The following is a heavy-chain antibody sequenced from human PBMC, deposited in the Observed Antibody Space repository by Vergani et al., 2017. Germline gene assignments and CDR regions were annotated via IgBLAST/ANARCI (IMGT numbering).Heavy chain of an antibody. D-gene: IGHD6-13*01. Sequence: EVQLLESGGGLVQPGGSLRLSCAASGLTFSSYAMSWVRQAPGKGLEWVSAISGSGGSTYYADSVKGRFTISRDNSKNTLYLQMNSLRAEDTAVYYCAKDRGIAAAGLGYFDYWGQGTLVTVSS. CDR3: AKDRGIAAAGLGYFDY. V-gene: IGHV3-23*01. CDR1: GLTFSSYA. CDR2: ISGSGGST. J-gene: IGHJ4*02.